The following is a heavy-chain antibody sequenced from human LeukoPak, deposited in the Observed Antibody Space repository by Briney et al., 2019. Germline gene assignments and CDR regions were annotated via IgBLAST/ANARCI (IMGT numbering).Heavy chain of an antibody. CDR1: GFTFSNYW. CDR3: ARAYDGSGNLDY. CDR2: IKQDGSEK. V-gene: IGHV3-7*05. J-gene: IGHJ4*02. D-gene: IGHD3-22*01. Sequence: GGSLRLSCAASGFTFSNYWMSWGRQAPGKGLEWVANIKQDGSEKYYVDSVKGRFTISRDNAKNSLYLQMNSLRSDDTAVYYCARAYDGSGNLDYWGQGTLVTVSS.